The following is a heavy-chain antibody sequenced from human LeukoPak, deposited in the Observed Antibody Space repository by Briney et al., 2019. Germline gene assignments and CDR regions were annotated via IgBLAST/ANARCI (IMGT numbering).Heavy chain of an antibody. V-gene: IGHV3-9*01. CDR3: ARGRYYLDS. CDR1: GFTFDDYA. D-gene: IGHD3-16*01. J-gene: IGHJ4*02. Sequence: GRSLRLSCAASGFTFDDYAMHWVRQAPGKGLEWVSGISWNSGSIGYADSVKGRFTISRDNAKNTLFLQMNSLRVEDTAVYYCARGRYYLDSWGQGTLVTVSS. CDR2: ISWNSGSI.